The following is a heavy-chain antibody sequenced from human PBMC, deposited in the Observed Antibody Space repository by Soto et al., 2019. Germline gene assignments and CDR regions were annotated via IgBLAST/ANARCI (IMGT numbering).Heavy chain of an antibody. Sequence: EVQLVESGGGLVQPGGSRRLSCAASGFTFGNFWMHWVRQAPGKGLVWVSRINSDGSTSYADFVKGRLTISRDNAKNTVYLQMNSLRAEDTAVYYCARGLYREYGHDSWGQGALVTVSS. D-gene: IGHD3-10*01. J-gene: IGHJ5*01. V-gene: IGHV3-74*01. CDR3: ARGLYREYGHDS. CDR2: INSDGST. CDR1: GFTFGNFW.